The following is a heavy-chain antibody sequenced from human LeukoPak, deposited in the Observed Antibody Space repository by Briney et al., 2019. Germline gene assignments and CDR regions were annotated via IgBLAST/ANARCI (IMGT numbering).Heavy chain of an antibody. D-gene: IGHD3-3*01. V-gene: IGHV3-30*02. CDR1: GFTFSSYG. CDR3: AKDPNYDFWSCAA. CDR2: IRYDGSNK. Sequence: GGSLRPSCAASGFTFSSYGMHWVRQAPGKGLEWVAFIRYDGSNKYYADSVKGRFTISRDNSKNTLYLQMNSLRAEDTAVYYCAKDPNYDFWSCAAWGQGTLVTVSS. J-gene: IGHJ4*02.